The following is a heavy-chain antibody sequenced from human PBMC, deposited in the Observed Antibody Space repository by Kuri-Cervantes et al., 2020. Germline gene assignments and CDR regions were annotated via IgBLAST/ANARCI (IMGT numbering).Heavy chain of an antibody. CDR3: ARGNGNWYFDL. CDR1: GGSISSYY. V-gene: IGHV4-4*07. Sequence: ESLKISCTVSGGSISSYYWSWIRQPAGKGLEWIGRIYTSGSTNYNPSLKSRVTMSVDTSKNQFSLKLSSVTAADTAVYYCARGNGNWYFDLWGRGTLVTVSS. J-gene: IGHJ2*01. D-gene: IGHD4-11*01. CDR2: IYTSGST.